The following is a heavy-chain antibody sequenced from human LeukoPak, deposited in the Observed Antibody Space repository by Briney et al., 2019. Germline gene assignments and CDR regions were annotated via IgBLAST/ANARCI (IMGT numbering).Heavy chain of an antibody. Sequence: PGGSLRLSCAASGFTFSSYSMNWVRQAPGKGLEWVSSISSSSSYIYYADSVKGRFTISRDNAKNSLYLQMNSLRAEDTALYYCAKDLNYGDYLGGFYFDYWGQGTLVTVSS. V-gene: IGHV3-21*04. CDR1: GFTFSSYS. CDR2: ISSSSSYI. D-gene: IGHD4-17*01. J-gene: IGHJ4*02. CDR3: AKDLNYGDYLGGFYFDY.